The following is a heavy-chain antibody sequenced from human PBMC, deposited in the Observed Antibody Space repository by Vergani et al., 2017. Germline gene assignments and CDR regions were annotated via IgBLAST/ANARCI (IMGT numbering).Heavy chain of an antibody. D-gene: IGHD6-19*01. CDR1: GFTFDDYA. V-gene: IGHV3-9*01. J-gene: IGHJ6*03. CDR3: AKAIIAVAATDYYMDV. CDR2: ISWNSGSI. Sequence: EVQLVESGGGLVQPGRSLRLSCAASGFTFDDYAMHWVQQAPGKGLEWVSGISWNSGSIGYADSVKGRFTISRDNAKNSLYLQMNSLRAEDTALYYCAKAIIAVAATDYYMDVWGKGTTVTVSS.